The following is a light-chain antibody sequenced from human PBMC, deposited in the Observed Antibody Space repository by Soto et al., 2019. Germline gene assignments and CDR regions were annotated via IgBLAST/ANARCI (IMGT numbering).Light chain of an antibody. V-gene: IGKV3-15*01. CDR2: GAF. J-gene: IGKJ1*01. CDR1: QSVRSN. CDR3: QQYNDWPLT. Sequence: EIVMTQSPRTPSFSPGERATLSCRASQSVRSNLAWYQQKPGQAPSLLIYGAFTRATGIPARFSGTGSGTEFTLTISSLQSEDFALYYCQQYNDWPLTFGQGTKVDIK.